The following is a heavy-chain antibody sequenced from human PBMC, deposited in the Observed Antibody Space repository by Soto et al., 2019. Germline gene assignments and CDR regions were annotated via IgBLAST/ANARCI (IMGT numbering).Heavy chain of an antibody. CDR1: GYTFTTYW. V-gene: IGHV5-51*01. CDR3: ARRSNGWFIDY. D-gene: IGHD6-19*01. J-gene: IGHJ4*02. CDR2: IYPGDSET. Sequence: PGESLKISCQGSGYTFTTYWIGWVRQMPGKGLEWMGIIYPGDSETRYSPSFQGQVTISADKSISTAYLQWNSLKASDTAVYYCARRSNGWFIDYWGQGTLVTVSS.